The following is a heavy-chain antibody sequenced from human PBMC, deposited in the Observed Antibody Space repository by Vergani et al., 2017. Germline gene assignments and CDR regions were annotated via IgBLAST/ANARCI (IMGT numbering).Heavy chain of an antibody. Sequence: QVQLQESGPGLVKPSQTLSLTCRVSGVSIRSGVYYWNWIRQHPGKGLEWIGYIYSTGSTHHNPSIRRRITMSVETSKNQFYLKLNSVTAADTAMYYCARRSSSYYFDIWGQGVLITVSS. CDR2: IYSTGST. J-gene: IGHJ5*02. D-gene: IGHD3-22*01. V-gene: IGHV4-31*03. CDR1: GVSIRSGVYY. CDR3: ARRSSSYYFDI.